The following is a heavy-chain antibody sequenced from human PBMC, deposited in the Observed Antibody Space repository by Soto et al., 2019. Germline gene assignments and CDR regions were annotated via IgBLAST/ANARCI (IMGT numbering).Heavy chain of an antibody. CDR2: IYYSGST. J-gene: IGHJ4*02. V-gene: IGHV4-30-4*01. D-gene: IGHD3-10*01. CDR1: GGSISSGDYY. Sequence: QVQLQESGPGLVKPSQTLSLTCTVSGGSISSGDYYWSWIRQPPGKGLEWIGYIYYSGSTYYNPSLKSRITISVDTSNNQLALKLRSVTAADTAVYYCAGWWFGEFFDYWGEGTLFTVSS. CDR3: AGWWFGEFFDY.